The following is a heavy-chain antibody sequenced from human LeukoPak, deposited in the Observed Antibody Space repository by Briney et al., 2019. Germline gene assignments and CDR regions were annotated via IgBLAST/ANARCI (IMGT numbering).Heavy chain of an antibody. J-gene: IGHJ4*02. CDR3: AKAPVTSCSGVYCYPFDY. Sequence: GGSLGLSCAASGFTFSGSAMHWVRQASGKGLEWVGRIRSKANSYATAYAASVKGRFTISRDDSKNTAYLQMNSLRAEDAAVYYCAKAPVTSCSGVYCYPFDYWGQGTLVTVSS. CDR1: GFTFSGSA. D-gene: IGHD2-15*01. V-gene: IGHV3-73*01. CDR2: IRSKANSYAT.